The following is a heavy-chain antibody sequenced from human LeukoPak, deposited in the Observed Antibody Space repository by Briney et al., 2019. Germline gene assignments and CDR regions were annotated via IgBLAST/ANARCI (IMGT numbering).Heavy chain of an antibody. CDR2: IYSGGST. J-gene: IGHJ4*02. Sequence: GGSLRLSCAASGFTVSSNYMSWVRQAPGKGLEWVSVIYSGGSTYYADSVKGRFTISRDNSKNTLYLQMNSLRAEDTAVYYCAKADELIRYFDWLLSSYYFDYWGQGTLVTVSS. CDR3: AKADELIRYFDWLLSSYYFDY. D-gene: IGHD3-9*01. CDR1: GFTVSSNY. V-gene: IGHV3-53*01.